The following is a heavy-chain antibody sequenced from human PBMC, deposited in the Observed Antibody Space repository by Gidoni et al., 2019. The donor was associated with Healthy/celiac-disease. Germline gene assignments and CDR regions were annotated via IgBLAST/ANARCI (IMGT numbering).Heavy chain of an antibody. J-gene: IGHJ4*02. CDR1: GFTFSSYA. V-gene: IGHV3-23*01. CDR2: ISGSGGST. Sequence: EVQLLESGGGLVQPGGSLRLSCEASGFTFSSYAMSWVLQAPGKGLEWVSAISGSGGSTYYADSVKGRFTISRDNSKNTLYLQMNSLSAEDTAVYYCAKVDRYYYDSSGPLVYWGQGTLVTVSS. D-gene: IGHD3-22*01. CDR3: AKVDRYYYDSSGPLVY.